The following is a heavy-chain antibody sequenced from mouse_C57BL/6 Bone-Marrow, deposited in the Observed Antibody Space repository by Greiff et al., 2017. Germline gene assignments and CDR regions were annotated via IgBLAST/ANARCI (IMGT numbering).Heavy chain of an antibody. CDR3: VSQGVTAQFAY. CDR2: IYPGSGST. J-gene: IGHJ3*01. Sequence: VKVEEPGAELMKPGASVKLSCKASGYTFTSYWIEWVKQRPGHGLEWIGEIYPGSGSTNYNEKFKGKATFTVATSSNTAYMQLSSLTSADSAISYGVSQGVTAQFAYWGQGTLVTVSA. V-gene: IGHV1-9*01. CDR1: GYTFTSYW. D-gene: IGHD2-12*01.